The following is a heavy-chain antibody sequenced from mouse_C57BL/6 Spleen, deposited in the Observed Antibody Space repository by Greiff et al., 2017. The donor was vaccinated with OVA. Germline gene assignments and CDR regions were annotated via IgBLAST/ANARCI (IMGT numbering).Heavy chain of an antibody. J-gene: IGHJ4*01. CDR3: ARGTSLLGYYAMDY. Sequence: VQLKESGPELVKPGASVKIPCKASGYTFTDYNMDWVKQSHGKSLEWIGDINPNNGGTIYNQKFKGKATLTVDKSSSTAYMELRSLTSEDTAVYYCARGTSLLGYYAMDYWGQGTSVTVSS. CDR1: GYTFTDYN. CDR2: INPNNGGT. V-gene: IGHV1-18*01. D-gene: IGHD4-1*01.